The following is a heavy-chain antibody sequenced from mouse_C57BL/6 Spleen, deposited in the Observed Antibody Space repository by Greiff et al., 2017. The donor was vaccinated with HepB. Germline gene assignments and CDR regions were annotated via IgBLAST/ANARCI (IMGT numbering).Heavy chain of an antibody. CDR2: ISYDGSN. CDR1: GYSITSGYY. CDR3: ARERDYYGSTFAY. Sequence: EVKLVESGPGLVKPSQSLSLTCSVTGYSITSGYYWNWIRQFPGNTLEWMGYISYDGSNNYNPSLKNRISIPRDTSKNQFFLKLNSVTTEDTATYYCARERDYYGSTFAYWGQGTLVTVSA. V-gene: IGHV3-6*01. J-gene: IGHJ3*01. D-gene: IGHD1-1*01.